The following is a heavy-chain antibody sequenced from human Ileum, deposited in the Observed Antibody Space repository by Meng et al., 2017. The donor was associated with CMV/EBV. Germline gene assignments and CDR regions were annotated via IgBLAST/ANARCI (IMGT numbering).Heavy chain of an antibody. J-gene: IGHJ4*02. CDR1: FRSYA. V-gene: IGHV3-23*01. CDR3: AKDDHYYDSSGYYRAGYDY. CDR2: ISGSGGST. D-gene: IGHD3-22*01. Sequence: FRSYAMSWVRQAPGKGLEWVSAISGSGGSTYYADSVKGRFTISRDNSKNTLYLQMNSLRAEDTAVYYCAKDDHYYDSSGYYRAGYDYWGQGTLVTVSS.